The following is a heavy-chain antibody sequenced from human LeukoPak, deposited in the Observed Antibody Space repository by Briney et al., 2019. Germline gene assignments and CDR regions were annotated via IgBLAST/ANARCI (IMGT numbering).Heavy chain of an antibody. V-gene: IGHV6-1*01. J-gene: IGHJ4*02. CDR1: GDSVSSNSAA. CDR2: TYYRSKWYN. Sequence: SQTLSLTCAISGDSVSSNSAAWNWIRQSPSRGLEWLGRTYYRSKWYNDYAVSVKSRITINPDTSKNQFSLQLNSVTPEDTAVYYCVHAKGIVAAAVFDYWGQGTLVTVSS. CDR3: VHAKGIVAAAVFDY. D-gene: IGHD6-13*01.